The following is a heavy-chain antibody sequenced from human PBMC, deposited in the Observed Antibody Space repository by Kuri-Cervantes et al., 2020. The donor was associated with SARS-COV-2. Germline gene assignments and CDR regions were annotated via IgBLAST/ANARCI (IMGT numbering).Heavy chain of an antibody. D-gene: IGHD1-26*01. J-gene: IGHJ1*01. CDR3: AKSSRGSYVHFQH. CDR2: ISGSGGST. V-gene: IGHV3-23*01. Sequence: GESLKISCAASGFTFSSYAMSWVRQAPGKGLEWVSAISGSGGSTYYADSVKGRFTISRDNSKNTLYLQMNSLRAEDTAVYYCAKSSRGSYVHFQHWGQGTLVTVSS. CDR1: GFTFSSYA.